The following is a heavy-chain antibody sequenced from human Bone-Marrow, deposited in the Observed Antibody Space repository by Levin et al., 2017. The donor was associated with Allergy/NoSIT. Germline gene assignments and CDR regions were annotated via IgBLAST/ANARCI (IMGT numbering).Heavy chain of an antibody. J-gene: IGHJ4*02. Sequence: GGSLRLSCAASGFNFRVYEMTWVRQAPGKGLEWLSFISDTGSNIYYADSVRDRLTISRDNAKNSLSLQMNSLRVEDTAVYYCARIRVNSDGRGYYIDSWGQGSLVTVSS. D-gene: IGHD3-22*01. CDR2: ISDTGSNI. CDR3: ARIRVNSDGRGYYIDS. CDR1: GFNFRVYE. V-gene: IGHV3-48*03.